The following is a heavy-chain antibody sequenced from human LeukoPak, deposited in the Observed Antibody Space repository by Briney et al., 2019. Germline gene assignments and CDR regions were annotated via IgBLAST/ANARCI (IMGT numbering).Heavy chain of an antibody. CDR2: ISSGGST. CDR1: GFTFNTYA. CDR3: AGGGYCSSTSCYVHFDY. D-gene: IGHD2-2*01. J-gene: IGHJ4*02. Sequence: GGSLRLSCAASGFTFNTYAMTWVRQVPGKGLEWASTISSGGSTYYADSVKGRFTISRDNSKDTLYLQMNSLRVEDTAAYYCAGGGYCSSTSCYVHFDYWGQGILVTVSS. V-gene: IGHV3-23*01.